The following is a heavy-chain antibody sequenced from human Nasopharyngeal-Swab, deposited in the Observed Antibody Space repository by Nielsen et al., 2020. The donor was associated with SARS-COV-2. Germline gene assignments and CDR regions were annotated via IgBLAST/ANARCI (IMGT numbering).Heavy chain of an antibody. V-gene: IGHV3-21*01. CDR1: GFTFSSYS. J-gene: IGHJ3*02. D-gene: IGHD1-26*01. Sequence: GESLKISCAASGFTFSSYSMNWVRQAPGKGLEWVSSISSSSSYIYYADSVKGRFTISRDNAKNSLYLQMNSLRAEDTAVYYCARESLGASFAFDIWGQGTMVTVSS. CDR2: ISSSSSYI. CDR3: ARESLGASFAFDI.